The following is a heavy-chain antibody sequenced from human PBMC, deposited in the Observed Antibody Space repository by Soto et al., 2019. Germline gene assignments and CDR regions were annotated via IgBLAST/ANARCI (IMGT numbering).Heavy chain of an antibody. CDR3: ARSTRRSADY. V-gene: IGHV3-7*05. CDR1: GFTFSAYW. CDR2: IKPDGSEE. D-gene: IGHD3-3*01. J-gene: IGHJ4*02. Sequence: EVTVEESGGTWVQPGGSLRLSCEVSGFTFSAYWMSWVRQAPGKGLEWVAHIKPDGSEEFYGDSVRGRFTVSRDNAKKSMYLQMTSLRAEDTALYFCARSTRRSADYWGQGTLVAVSS.